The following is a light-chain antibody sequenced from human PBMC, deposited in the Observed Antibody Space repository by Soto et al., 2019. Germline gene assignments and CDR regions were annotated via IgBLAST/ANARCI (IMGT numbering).Light chain of an antibody. CDR3: QQYESLPLT. CDR2: AAS. CDR1: QDINKN. V-gene: IGKV1-33*01. Sequence: IQVTQSPSSLSASVGDRVTITCQASQDINKNLIWYQQKPGKAPKLLIYAASDLETGVPSRFSGSGSGTGFTFTISSLQPEDFATYYCQQYESLPLTFGQGTRLEIK. J-gene: IGKJ5*01.